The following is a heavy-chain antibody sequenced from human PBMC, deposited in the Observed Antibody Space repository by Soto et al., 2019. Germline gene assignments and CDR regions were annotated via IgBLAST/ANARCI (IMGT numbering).Heavy chain of an antibody. Sequence: SVRVSCKASGCTFSSYAISWVRQAPGQGLEWMGGIIPIFGTANYAQKFQGRVTITADESTSTAYMELSSLRSEDTAVYYCARGPNYYDSSGYCSPHFDYWGQGTLVTVSS. CDR3: ARGPNYYDSSGYCSPHFDY. CDR1: GCTFSSYA. J-gene: IGHJ4*02. D-gene: IGHD3-22*01. CDR2: IIPIFGTA. V-gene: IGHV1-69*13.